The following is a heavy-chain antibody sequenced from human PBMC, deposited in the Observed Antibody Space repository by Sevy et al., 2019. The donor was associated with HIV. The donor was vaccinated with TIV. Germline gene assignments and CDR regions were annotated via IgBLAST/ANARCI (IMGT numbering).Heavy chain of an antibody. D-gene: IGHD1-26*01. CDR3: ARGWDYIGPTYPLDH. V-gene: IGHV3-23*01. J-gene: IGHJ4*02. CDR2: VIGNGDST. CDR1: GLIFSNSA. Sequence: GGSLRLSCVVSGLIFSNSAMTWVRQAPGKGPEWVSTVIGNGDSTYYAGSLKGRCTISRDNSKNTVFLQMNSLRAEDTAVYYCARGWDYIGPTYPLDHWGPGTLVTVSS.